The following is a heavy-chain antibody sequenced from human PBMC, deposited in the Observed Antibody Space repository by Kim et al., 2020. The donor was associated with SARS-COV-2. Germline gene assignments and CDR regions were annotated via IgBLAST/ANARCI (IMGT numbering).Heavy chain of an antibody. D-gene: IGHD6-13*01. Sequence: SETLSLTCAVYGGSFSGYYWSWIRQPPGKGLEWIGEINHSGSTNYNPSLKSRVTISVDTSKNQFSLKLSSVTAADTAVYYCAASSSWYLVGYWGQGTLVT. V-gene: IGHV4-34*01. J-gene: IGHJ4*02. CDR2: INHSGST. CDR1: GGSFSGYY. CDR3: AASSSWYLVGY.